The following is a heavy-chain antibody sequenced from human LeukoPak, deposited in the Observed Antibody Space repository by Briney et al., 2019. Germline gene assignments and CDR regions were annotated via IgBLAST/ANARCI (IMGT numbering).Heavy chain of an antibody. D-gene: IGHD3-10*01. V-gene: IGHV4-31*03. J-gene: IGHJ5*02. CDR2: NSYSGGP. CDR3: ARGSLLWFGELLSGWFDP. Sequence: SETLSLTCTVSGDSINSGGYYWTWIRQHPGKGLEWIGYNSYSGGPYYKVSLRGRLTISLDTSNNRFSLELTSVTAADTAVYYCARGSLLWFGELLSGWFDPWGQGTLVTVSS. CDR1: GDSINSGGYY.